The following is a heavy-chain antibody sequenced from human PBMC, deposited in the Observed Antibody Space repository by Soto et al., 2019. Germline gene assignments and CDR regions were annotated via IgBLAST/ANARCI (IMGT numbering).Heavy chain of an antibody. CDR1: GLKFSDAW. J-gene: IGHJ4*02. D-gene: IGHD2-15*01. V-gene: IGHV3-15*07. CDR2: IKSKRAGETK. CDR3: GWDNSGSFRTAH. Sequence: EVPLVESGGGLVKPGDSLRLSCAVSGLKFSDAWMNWLRQAPGKGLEWIGSIKSKRAGETKDYAAPVKGRFAISRDDARVTLYLPMSRLKSEATAVYYCGWDNSGSFRTAHWGQGTLVTVS.